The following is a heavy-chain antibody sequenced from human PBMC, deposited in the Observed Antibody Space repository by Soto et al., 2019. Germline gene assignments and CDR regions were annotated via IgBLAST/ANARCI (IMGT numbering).Heavy chain of an antibody. CDR1: WGNFIDYS. CDR3: ARGLRYSGMDV. Sequence: SQPMSLTWAVLWGNFIDYSWTWIRQPPGKRLEWIGEIDHSGSTTYNPSLKSRIIMSVDSSKNQFSLNVTSMTAADTAVYYCARGLRYSGMDVWGQGTTVTVSS. V-gene: IGHV4-34*01. J-gene: IGHJ6*02. CDR2: IDHSGST.